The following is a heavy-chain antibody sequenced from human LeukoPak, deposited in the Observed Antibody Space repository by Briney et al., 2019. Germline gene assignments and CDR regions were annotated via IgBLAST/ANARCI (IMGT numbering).Heavy chain of an antibody. J-gene: IGHJ4*02. D-gene: IGHD3-22*01. V-gene: IGHV1-18*01. CDR2: ISAYNGNT. CDR3: ARGAPPTYYDSRGYLDY. Sequence: ASVKVSCKASGYTFTSYGISRVRQAPGQGLEWMGWISAYNGNTNYAQKLQGRVTMTRDTSISTAYMELSSLTSEDTAVYYCARGAPPTYYDSRGYLDYWSQGTQVTVSS. CDR1: GYTFTSYG.